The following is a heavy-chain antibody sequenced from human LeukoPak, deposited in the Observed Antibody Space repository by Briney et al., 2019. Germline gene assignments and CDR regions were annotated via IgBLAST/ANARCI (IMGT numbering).Heavy chain of an antibody. CDR3: ARGHSDDYYYYYMDV. V-gene: IGHV3-53*01. Sequence: GGSLRLSCAASGFTVSNDYMAWVRQAPGRGLEWVSVIYSGGSTYYADSVKGRFTISRDNSKNTLYLQMNSLRAEDTAVYYCARGHSDDYYYYYMDVWGKGTTVSVSS. CDR1: GFTVSNDY. J-gene: IGHJ6*03. CDR2: IYSGGST.